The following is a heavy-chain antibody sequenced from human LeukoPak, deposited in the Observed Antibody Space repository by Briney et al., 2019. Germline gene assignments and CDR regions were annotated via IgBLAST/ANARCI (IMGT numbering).Heavy chain of an antibody. Sequence: SETLTLTCTVSGGSISSSYWSWIRQPPGKGLEWIGYIYNTGSTNYNPSLKSRVTISVDTSKNQFSLELSSVTAADTAVYYCASSSWYGNWFDPWGQGTLVTVSS. CDR1: GGSISSSY. J-gene: IGHJ5*02. D-gene: IGHD6-13*01. CDR2: IYNTGST. V-gene: IGHV4-59*01. CDR3: ASSSWYGNWFDP.